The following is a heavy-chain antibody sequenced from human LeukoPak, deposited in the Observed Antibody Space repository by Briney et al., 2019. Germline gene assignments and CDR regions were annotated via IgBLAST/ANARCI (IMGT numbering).Heavy chain of an antibody. CDR2: INPNSGGT. CDR3: ARDIGYCSGGSCSNWFDP. CDR1: GFSFISFG. J-gene: IGHJ5*02. Sequence: ASVKVSCKAFGFSFISFGFNWVRQAPGQGLEWMGWINPNSGGTNYAQKFQGRVTMTRDTSISTAYMELSRLRSDDTAVYYCARDIGYCSGGSCSNWFDPWGQGTLVTVSS. V-gene: IGHV1-2*02. D-gene: IGHD2-15*01.